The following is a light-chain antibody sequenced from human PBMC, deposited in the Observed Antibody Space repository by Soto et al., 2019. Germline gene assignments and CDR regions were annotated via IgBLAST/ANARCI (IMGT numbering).Light chain of an antibody. J-gene: IGLJ2*01. V-gene: IGLV1-47*01. Sequence: HSVLTQPPSASGTPGQRVTISCSGSSSNIEINYVYWYQQLPGTAPNLLIYRNNQRPSGVPDRFSGSKSGTSASLAISGLRSDDEADYYCAAWYDRLSGVLFGGGTKLTVL. CDR2: RNN. CDR1: SSNIEINY. CDR3: AAWYDRLSGVL.